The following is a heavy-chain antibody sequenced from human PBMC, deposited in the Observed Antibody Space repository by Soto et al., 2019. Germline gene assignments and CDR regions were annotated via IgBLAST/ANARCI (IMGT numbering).Heavy chain of an antibody. J-gene: IGHJ4*02. CDR2: IYHSGST. Sequence: SETLSLTCAVSGVSISSSNWWSWVRQPPGKGLEWIGEIYHSGSTNYNPSLKSRVTISVDKSKNQFSLKLSSVTAADTAVYYCAKDPSRGAGLFDYWGQGTLVTVSS. CDR3: AKDPSRGAGLFDY. D-gene: IGHD3-10*01. CDR1: GVSISSSNW. V-gene: IGHV4-4*02.